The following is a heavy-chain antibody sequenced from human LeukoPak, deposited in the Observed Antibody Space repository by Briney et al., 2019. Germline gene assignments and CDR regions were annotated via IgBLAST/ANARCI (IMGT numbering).Heavy chain of an antibody. Sequence: SETLSLTCIFSGDSISTYYWSWIRQSQGKGLEWIGHIYSSGNTDYNSSLKSRVTISVDTSKRQFSLRLSSVTATATAVYYCARLRWQLVGPYFDYWGEGILVTVSS. CDR1: GDSISTYY. J-gene: IGHJ4*02. D-gene: IGHD1-26*01. CDR2: IYSSGNT. CDR3: ARLRWQLVGPYFDY. V-gene: IGHV4-59*01.